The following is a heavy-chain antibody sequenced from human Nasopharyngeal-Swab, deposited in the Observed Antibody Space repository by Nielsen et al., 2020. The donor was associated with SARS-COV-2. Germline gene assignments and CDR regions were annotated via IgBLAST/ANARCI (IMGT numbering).Heavy chain of an antibody. D-gene: IGHD3-10*01. V-gene: IGHV1-18*01. J-gene: IGHJ4*02. CDR2: ISAYNGNT. CDR1: GYTFTSYG. Sequence: ASVRVSCKASGYTFTSYGISWVRQAPGQGLEWMGWISAYNGNTNYAQKLQGRVTMTTDTSTSTAYMELRSLRSDDTAVYYCARGGHVLLWFREFDYWGQGTLVTVSS. CDR3: ARGGHVLLWFREFDY.